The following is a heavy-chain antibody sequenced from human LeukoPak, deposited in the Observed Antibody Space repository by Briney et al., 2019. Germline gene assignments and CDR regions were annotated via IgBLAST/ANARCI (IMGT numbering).Heavy chain of an antibody. CDR2: ITNSGSSI. D-gene: IGHD5-24*01. V-gene: IGHV3-48*03. CDR1: GFTFSSYE. Sequence: GGSLRLSCAASGFTFSSYEMNWVRQAPGKGLAWLSHITNSGSSIQYADSVKGRFTISRDNAKNSLYLQMNSLRAEDTAVYYCARTRDGPFEYWGQGTLVTVSS. J-gene: IGHJ4*02. CDR3: ARTRDGPFEY.